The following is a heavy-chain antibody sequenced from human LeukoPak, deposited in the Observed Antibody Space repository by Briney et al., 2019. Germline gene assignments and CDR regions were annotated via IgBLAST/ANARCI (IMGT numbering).Heavy chain of an antibody. D-gene: IGHD4-17*01. CDR3: ARGCPRVTTRPFDY. V-gene: IGHV4-34*01. J-gene: IGHJ4*02. CDR1: GGSFRGYF. CDR2: INHSGST. Sequence: LETLSLTCAVYGGSFRGYFGSSIPQPPGKGLEWIREINHSGSTNYTPSLKSRVTISVHTSKHQFSLKLRPVTAADTVVYDCARGCPRVTTRPFDYWGQGTLVTVSS.